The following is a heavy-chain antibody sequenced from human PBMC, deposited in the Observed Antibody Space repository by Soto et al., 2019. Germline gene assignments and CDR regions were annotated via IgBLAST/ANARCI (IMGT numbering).Heavy chain of an antibody. J-gene: IGHJ5*01. CDR2: IFYSGRSGST. D-gene: IGHD2-21*02. CDR3: ARTALGWFDF. Sequence: SETLSLTCSVSGGSIRSYYWSWIRQPPGKGLEWIGYIFYSGRSGSTNYNPSLKSRVTISVDTSKNQFSLKLSSVTAADTAVYYCARTALGWFDFWGQGTLVTVSS. CDR1: GGSIRSYY. V-gene: IGHV4-59*01.